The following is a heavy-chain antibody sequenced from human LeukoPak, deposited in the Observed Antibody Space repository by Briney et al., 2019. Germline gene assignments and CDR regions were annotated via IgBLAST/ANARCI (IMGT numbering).Heavy chain of an antibody. CDR1: GFTFSSYA. CDR2: ISGSSSTI. V-gene: IGHV3-48*01. D-gene: IGHD3-22*01. J-gene: IGHJ4*02. Sequence: GGSLRLSCAASGFTFSSYAMSWVRQAPGKGLEWGSYISGSSSTIYYADSMKGRFTISRDNGKNTLYLQMNSLRAEDTAVYYCARGSTYYDSSGQVPFDYWGQGTLVTVSS. CDR3: ARGSTYYDSSGQVPFDY.